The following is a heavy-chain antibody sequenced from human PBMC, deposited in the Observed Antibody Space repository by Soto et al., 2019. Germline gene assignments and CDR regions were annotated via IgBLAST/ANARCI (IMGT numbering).Heavy chain of an antibody. CDR2: IWYDGSNK. J-gene: IGHJ2*01. V-gene: IGHV3-33*01. CDR3: ARDEAYCSGGSCYSDL. Sequence: QVQLVESGGGVVQPGRSLRLSCAASGFTFSSYGMHWVRQAPGKGLEWVAVIWYDGSNKYYADSVKGRFTISRDNSKNTLYLQMNSLRAEDTAVYYCARDEAYCSGGSCYSDLCGRGTLVTVSS. D-gene: IGHD2-15*01. CDR1: GFTFSSYG.